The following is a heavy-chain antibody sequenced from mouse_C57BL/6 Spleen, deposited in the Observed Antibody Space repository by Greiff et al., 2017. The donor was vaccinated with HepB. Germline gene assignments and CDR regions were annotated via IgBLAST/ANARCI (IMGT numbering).Heavy chain of an antibody. Sequence: EVMLVESEGGLVQPGSSMKLSCTASGFTFSDYYMAWVRQVPEKGLEWVANINYDGSSTYYLDSLKSRFIISRDNAKNILYLQMRSRKSEDTATYYCARGLGGFDYWGQGTTLTVSS. CDR1: GFTFSDYY. D-gene: IGHD4-1*01. CDR2: INYDGSST. CDR3: ARGLGGFDY. J-gene: IGHJ2*01. V-gene: IGHV5-16*01.